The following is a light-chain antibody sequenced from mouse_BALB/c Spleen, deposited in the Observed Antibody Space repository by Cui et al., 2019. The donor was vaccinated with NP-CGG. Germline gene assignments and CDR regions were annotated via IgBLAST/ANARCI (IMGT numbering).Light chain of an antibody. CDR3: ALWYSNHWV. J-gene: IGLJ1*01. CDR2: GTN. CDR1: AGAVTTGNY. V-gene: IGLV1*01. Sequence: QVVVTKESAISKSPGDTVTCTCRSSAGAVTTGNYANWVQEKPDHLFTGLIGGTNNRAPGIPARFSGSLIGDKAALTITGAQTEDEAIYFCALWYSNHWVFGGGTKLTVL.